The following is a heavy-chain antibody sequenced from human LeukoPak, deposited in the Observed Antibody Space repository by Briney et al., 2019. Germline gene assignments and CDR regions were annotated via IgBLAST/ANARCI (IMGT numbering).Heavy chain of an antibody. D-gene: IGHD1-26*01. Sequence: SETLSLTCTVSGGSISSYYWSWIQQPPGKGLEWIGYIYYSGSTNYNPSLKSRVTISVDTSKNQFSLKLSSVTAADTAVYYCARESGSGSYFDYWGQGTLVTVSS. CDR2: IYYSGST. V-gene: IGHV4-59*01. J-gene: IGHJ4*02. CDR1: GGSISSYY. CDR3: ARESGSGSYFDY.